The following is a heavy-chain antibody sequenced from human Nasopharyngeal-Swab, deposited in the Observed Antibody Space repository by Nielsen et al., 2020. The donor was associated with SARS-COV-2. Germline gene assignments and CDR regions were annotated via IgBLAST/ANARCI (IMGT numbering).Heavy chain of an antibody. D-gene: IGHD6-19*01. CDR2: IYTSGST. V-gene: IGHV4-61*02. Sequence: SETLSLTCTVSGGSISSGSYYWSWIRQPAGKGLEWIGRIYTSGSTNYNPSLKSRVTIPVDTSKNQFSLKLSSVTAADTAVYYCARVTGYSSGWRGFDYWGQGTLVTVSS. J-gene: IGHJ4*02. CDR3: ARVTGYSSGWRGFDY. CDR1: GGSISSGSYY.